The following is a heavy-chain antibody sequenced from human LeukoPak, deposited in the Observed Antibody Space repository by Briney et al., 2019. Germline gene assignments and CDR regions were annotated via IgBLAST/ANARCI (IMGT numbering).Heavy chain of an antibody. Sequence: GASVKVSCKASGYTFAGYYMHWVRQAPGQGLEWMGWINPNSGGTNYAQKFQGRVTMTRDTSISTAYMELSRLRSDDTAVYYCARGLQYSGSYFSGWSRGGSLGYWGQGTLVTVSS. CDR3: ARGLQYSGSYFSGWSRGGSLGY. V-gene: IGHV1-2*02. CDR2: INPNSGGT. CDR1: GYTFAGYY. D-gene: IGHD1-26*01. J-gene: IGHJ4*02.